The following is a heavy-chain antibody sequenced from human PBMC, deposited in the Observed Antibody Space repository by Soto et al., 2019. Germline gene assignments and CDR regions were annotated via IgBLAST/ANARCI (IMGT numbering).Heavy chain of an antibody. V-gene: IGHV4-39*01. J-gene: IGHJ4*02. CDR1: GASITSTTSS. CDR3: ANSPPRTWYLDY. CDR2: ICCSSKT. Sequence: PWETLSLTCSLSGASITSTTSSWACIRQPPGKGLEWVGSICCSSKTHYNPSLKSRTAISVDRSRNRFPLQVSSVTDADTAVYSCANSPPRTWYLDYWGQGTLVTVFS. D-gene: IGHD4-4*01.